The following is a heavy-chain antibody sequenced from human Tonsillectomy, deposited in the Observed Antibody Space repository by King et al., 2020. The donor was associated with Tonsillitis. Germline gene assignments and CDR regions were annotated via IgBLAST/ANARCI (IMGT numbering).Heavy chain of an antibody. CDR3: ASPYGSRSPDAFDV. J-gene: IGHJ3*01. CDR2: FYYIGRT. CDR1: GGSISSSSYY. V-gene: IGHV4-39*01. D-gene: IGHD3-10*01. Sequence: QLQESGPRLVKPSETLSLTCTVSGGSISSSSYYWGWIRQPPGKGLEWIGYFYYIGRTYYNPSLESRVTISVDTSKNQFSLKLSSVTAADTALYCASPYGSRSPDAFDVWGQGTMVTVSS.